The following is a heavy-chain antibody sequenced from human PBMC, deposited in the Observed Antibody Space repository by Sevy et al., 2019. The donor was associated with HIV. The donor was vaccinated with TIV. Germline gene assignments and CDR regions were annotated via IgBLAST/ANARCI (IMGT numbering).Heavy chain of an antibody. Sequence: GGSLRLSCAASGFAFSSYTMHWVRQAPDKGLEWVALISYDESIEYYADSVRGRFTISRDTSASTLYLQMSSLRAEDTAVYYCAREGNDGDSGDAFDIWGQGTLVTVSS. D-gene: IGHD4-17*01. V-gene: IGHV3-30*14. CDR2: ISYDESIE. J-gene: IGHJ3*02. CDR1: GFAFSSYT. CDR3: AREGNDGDSGDAFDI.